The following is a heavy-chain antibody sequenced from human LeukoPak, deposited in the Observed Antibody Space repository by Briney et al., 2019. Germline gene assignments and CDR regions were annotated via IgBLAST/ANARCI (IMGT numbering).Heavy chain of an antibody. D-gene: IGHD3-10*01. J-gene: IGHJ4*02. V-gene: IGHV3-30*18. CDR3: AKDSKSYYYGSGSHTHPDY. CDR1: GFTFSSYG. Sequence: PGGSLRLSCAASGFTFSSYGMHWVRQAPGKGLEWVAVISYDGSNKYYADSVKGRFTISRDNSKNTLYLQMNSLRAEDTAVYYCAKDSKSYYYGSGSHTHPDYWGQGTLVTVSS. CDR2: ISYDGSNK.